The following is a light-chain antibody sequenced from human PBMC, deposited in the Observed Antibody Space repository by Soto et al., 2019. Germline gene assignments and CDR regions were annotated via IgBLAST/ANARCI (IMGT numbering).Light chain of an antibody. Sequence: QSALTQPPSVSGAPGQRVTISCTGSSSNIGAGYVVHWYQQLPGTAPKLLIYGNSNRPSGVPDRFSGSKSGTSASLAITGLQAADEPDYYCQSYDSSLSGWVFGGGTKLTVL. CDR1: SSNIGAGYV. V-gene: IGLV1-40*01. CDR2: GNS. CDR3: QSYDSSLSGWV. J-gene: IGLJ3*02.